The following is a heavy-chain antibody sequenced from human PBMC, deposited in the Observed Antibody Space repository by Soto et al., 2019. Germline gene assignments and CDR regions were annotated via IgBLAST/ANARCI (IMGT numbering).Heavy chain of an antibody. V-gene: IGHV3-15*07. Sequence: EVQLVESGGGLVKPGGSLRLSCTASGFYFSNAWMNWVRQAPGRGLEWVGRIKSNSIGGTIDFAAPVKGRFSISRDDSKNWQYRQMNSLKTEDTAVYYCAACGGDCYFNYWGQGTLVTVSS. CDR3: AACGGDCYFNY. CDR2: IKSNSIGGTI. D-gene: IGHD2-21*02. CDR1: GFYFSNAW. J-gene: IGHJ4*02.